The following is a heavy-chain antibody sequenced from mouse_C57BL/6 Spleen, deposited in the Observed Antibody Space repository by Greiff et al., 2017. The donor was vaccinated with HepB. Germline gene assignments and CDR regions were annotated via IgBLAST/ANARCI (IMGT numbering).Heavy chain of an antibody. V-gene: IGHV1-76*01. CDR1: GYTFTDYY. Sequence: VQLQQSGAELVRPGASVKLSCKASGYTFTDYYINWVKQRPGQGLEWIARIYPGSGNTYYNEKFKGKATLTAEKSSSTAYMQLSSLTSEDSAVYFCARSPRTDYYAMDYWGQGTSVTVSS. CDR2: IYPGSGNT. CDR3: ARSPRTDYYAMDY. J-gene: IGHJ4*01.